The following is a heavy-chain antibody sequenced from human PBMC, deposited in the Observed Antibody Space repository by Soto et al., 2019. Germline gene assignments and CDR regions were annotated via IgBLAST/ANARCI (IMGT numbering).Heavy chain of an antibody. CDR3: ARDSSGYDQCFDY. J-gene: IGHJ4*02. V-gene: IGHV3-48*01. CDR2: ISSGSSTI. Sequence: PGRPRSLACASCGIIVRSYNRILISKAPGKGLEWVSYISSGSSTIYYADSVEGRFTISRDNAKNSLYLQMNSLRAEDTAVYYCARDSSGYDQCFDYWGQGTLVTVSS. CDR1: GIIVRSYN. D-gene: IGHD5-12*01.